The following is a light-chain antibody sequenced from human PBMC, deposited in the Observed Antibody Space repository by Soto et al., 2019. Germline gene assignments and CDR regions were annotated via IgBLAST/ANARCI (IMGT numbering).Light chain of an antibody. CDR2: DVS. CDR1: QTVYSY. J-gene: IGKJ4*01. Sequence: EIVLTQSPATLSLSPGDRATLSCRASQTVYSYLAGYQQQPGHAPRLLISDVSTRATGIPARFSGSGSGTDFTLTISRLEPEDFAVYYCQQCGGWPSLTFGGGTKVEIK. CDR3: QQCGGWPSLT. V-gene: IGKV3-11*01.